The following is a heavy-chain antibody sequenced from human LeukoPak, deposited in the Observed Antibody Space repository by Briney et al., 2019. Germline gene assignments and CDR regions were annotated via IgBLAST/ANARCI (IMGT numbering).Heavy chain of an antibody. J-gene: IGHJ5*02. V-gene: IGHV1-2*02. CDR1: GYSFTGYY. D-gene: IGHD3-10*01. CDR3: TRGKDFGYNWFDP. Sequence: ASVKVSCKASGYSFTGYYMHWVRQAPGRGLEWMGWVNPNSGGTNYAQKFQGRVTMTRDTSISTAYMELSRLRSDDTAVYYCTRGKDFGYNWFDPWGQGTLVTVSS. CDR2: VNPNSGGT.